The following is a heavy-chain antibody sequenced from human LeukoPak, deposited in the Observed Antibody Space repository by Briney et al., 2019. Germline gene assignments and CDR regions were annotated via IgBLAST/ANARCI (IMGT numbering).Heavy chain of an antibody. CDR2: ISGSGGST. D-gene: IGHD6-13*01. V-gene: IGHV3-23*01. CDR3: ARGRRGSSWYTPHYYYYGMDV. CDR1: GFTFSSYA. J-gene: IGHJ6*02. Sequence: GGSLRLSCAASGFTFSSYAMSWVRQAPGKGLEWVSAISGSGGSTYYADSVKGRFTISRDNSKNTLYLQMNSLRAEDTAVYYCARGRRGSSWYTPHYYYYGMDVWGQGTTVTVSS.